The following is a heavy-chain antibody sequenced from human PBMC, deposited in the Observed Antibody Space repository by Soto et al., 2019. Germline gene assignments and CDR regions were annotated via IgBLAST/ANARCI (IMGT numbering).Heavy chain of an antibody. Sequence: QVQLQESGPGLVKPSETLSLTCTVSDDSISNYYWSWIRQPPGKGLEWIGYIFYSGSTNYNPSFXSXVXIXXDTSKNQFSLKVTSVTAADTAVYYCARSGNSAFDYWGQGTLVTVSS. V-gene: IGHV4-59*08. J-gene: IGHJ4*02. CDR1: DDSISNYY. CDR3: ARSGNSAFDY. D-gene: IGHD1-26*01. CDR2: IFYSGST.